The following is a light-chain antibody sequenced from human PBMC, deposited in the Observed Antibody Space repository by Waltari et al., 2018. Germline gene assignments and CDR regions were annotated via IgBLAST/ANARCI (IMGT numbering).Light chain of an antibody. CDR1: QSVIGNN. J-gene: IGKJ2*01. CDR2: DTF. CDR3: QQYGVSPYT. V-gene: IGKV3-20*01. Sequence: VLTQSPGTLSLSPGERATLSCRASQSVIGNNLALYQQKPGQAPRLLIYDTFSGEAATPDRFRGSGSGTDFTLTISRLEREDFAVFYCQQYGVSPYTFGQGTKVEI.